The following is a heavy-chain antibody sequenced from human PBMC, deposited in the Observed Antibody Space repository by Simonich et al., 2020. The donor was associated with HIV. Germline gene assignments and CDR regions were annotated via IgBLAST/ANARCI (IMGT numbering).Heavy chain of an antibody. J-gene: IGHJ4*02. CDR2: ISYDGSNK. Sequence: QVQLVESGGGVVQPGRSLRLSCAASGFTFSSYAMHWVRQAPGKGLEWVAVISYDGSNKYYADSVKGRFTSARENAKNTLYLQMNSLGAEDTAVYYCASGGSISSVWADDYWGQGTLVTVSS. CDR1: GFTFSSYA. D-gene: IGHD3-16*01. CDR3: ASGGSISSVWADDY. V-gene: IGHV3-30*07.